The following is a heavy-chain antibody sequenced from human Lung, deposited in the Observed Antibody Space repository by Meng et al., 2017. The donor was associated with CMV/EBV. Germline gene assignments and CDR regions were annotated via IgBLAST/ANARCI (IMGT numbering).Heavy chain of an antibody. CDR3: ARDLPGGTKGTWLDL. CDR2: ISAYNGNT. Sequence: QVQVVQSGAEVKKPGASVKVSCKASGYIFNNYGVSWVRQAPGQGPEWMGWISAYNGNTNYAQNFQGRFTMTTDTSTSTAYMELRGLRSDDTAVYYCARDLPGGTKGTWLDLWGQGTLVTVSS. CDR1: GYIFNNYG. D-gene: IGHD1-14*01. V-gene: IGHV1-18*01. J-gene: IGHJ5*02.